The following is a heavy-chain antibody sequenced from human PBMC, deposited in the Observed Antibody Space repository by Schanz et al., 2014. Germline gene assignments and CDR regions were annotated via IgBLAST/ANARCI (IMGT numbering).Heavy chain of an antibody. V-gene: IGHV3-21*02. D-gene: IGHD3-3*02. CDR2: ISSGGRNI. CDR3: AQTRGTFMVPSDN. CDR1: GFTFSTYY. J-gene: IGHJ4*02. Sequence: EVQLVESGGGLVKPGGSLRLSCAASGFTFSTYYMNWVRQAPGKGLEWVSSISSGGRNISYADSLKGRFTISRDNARNSLYLQLNSLRVEDSGVYFCAQTRGTFMVPSDNRGQGVLVIVSS.